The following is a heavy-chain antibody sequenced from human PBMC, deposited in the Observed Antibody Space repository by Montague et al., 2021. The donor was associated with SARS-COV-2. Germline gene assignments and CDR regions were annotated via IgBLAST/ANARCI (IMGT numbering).Heavy chain of an antibody. Sequence: SETLSLTCSVSGGSISTYYWSWIRQPPGKGLEWIGYIYHSGSSNYNPSLKSRVTISIDTSKNQFSLELSSVTAADMAVYYCASPGGYFTGGSCYYVYWGQGTLVTVSS. CDR1: GGSISTYY. V-gene: IGHV4-59*01. CDR3: ASPGGYFTGGSCYYVY. D-gene: IGHD2-15*01. CDR2: IYHSGSS. J-gene: IGHJ4*02.